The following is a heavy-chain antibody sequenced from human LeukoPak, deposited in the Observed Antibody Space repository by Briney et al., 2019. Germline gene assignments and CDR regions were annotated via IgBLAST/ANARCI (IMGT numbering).Heavy chain of an antibody. CDR2: IYHSGGS. CDR1: GYSISNDYY. CDR3: ARHKYYYDSSGYYYYFDY. V-gene: IGHV4-38-2*01. J-gene: IGHJ4*02. D-gene: IGHD3-22*01. Sequence: PSETLSLTCVVSGYSISNDYYWGWIRQPPGKGLEWIGNIYHSGGSYYNPSLKSRVTILVDTSKNQFSLKLSSVTAADTAVYYCARHKYYYDSSGYYYYFDYWGQGTLVTVSS.